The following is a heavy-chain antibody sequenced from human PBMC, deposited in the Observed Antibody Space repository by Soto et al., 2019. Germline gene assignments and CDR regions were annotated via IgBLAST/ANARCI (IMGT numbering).Heavy chain of an antibody. CDR3: ARDSGGDIPVPDY. J-gene: IGHJ4*02. CDR1: GFTFSSYS. Sequence: SGGSLRLSCAASGFTFSSYSMNWVRQAPGKGLEWVSSISSSSSYIYYADSVKGRFTISRDNAKNSLYLQMNSLRAEDTAVYYCARDSGGDIPVPDYWGQGTLVTVSS. D-gene: IGHD3-16*02. V-gene: IGHV3-21*01. CDR2: ISSSSSYI.